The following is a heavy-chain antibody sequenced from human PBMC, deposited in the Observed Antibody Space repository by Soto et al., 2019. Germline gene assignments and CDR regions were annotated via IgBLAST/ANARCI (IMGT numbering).Heavy chain of an antibody. CDR2: IDWDDNK. CDR1: GFSLSTSGMC. V-gene: IGHV2-70*01. CDR3: ARIKGMIRASYYYYGMDV. J-gene: IGHJ6*02. Sequence: GSGPTLVNPTQTLTLTCTFSGFSLSTSGMCVSWIRQPPGKALEWLALIDWDDNKYYSTSLKTRLTISEDTSKNQVVLTMTNTDPVDTATYYCARIKGMIRASYYYYGMDVWGQGTTVTVSS. D-gene: IGHD3-16*01.